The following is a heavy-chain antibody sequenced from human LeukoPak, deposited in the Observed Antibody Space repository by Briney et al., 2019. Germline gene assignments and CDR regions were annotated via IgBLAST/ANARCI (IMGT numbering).Heavy chain of an antibody. J-gene: IGHJ4*02. Sequence: VGSLRLSCAASGFTFTNYWMFWVRQAPGKGLVWVSGINPDGSTTTYADSVKGRFTISRENAKSTLYLHMNILRVEDTAVYYCARGRYGDYHWGQGILVTVSS. D-gene: IGHD4-17*01. CDR2: INPDGSTT. CDR3: ARGRYGDYH. CDR1: GFTFTNYW. V-gene: IGHV3-74*01.